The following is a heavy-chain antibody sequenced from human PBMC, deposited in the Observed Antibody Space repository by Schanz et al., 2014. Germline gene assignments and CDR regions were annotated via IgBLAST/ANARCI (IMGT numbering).Heavy chain of an antibody. CDR2: VHPGGST. V-gene: IGHV3-53*01. CDR1: GYIFGSHG. CDR3: AKNQYDDVDLSSFYFDF. D-gene: IGHD3-10*02. Sequence: QLMQSGSEVRKPGASVKVSCKASGYIFGSHGMTWVRQAPGKGLEWVSFVHPGGSTYYPDSVKGRFTISRDSSKNTLYLQMNSLRPEDTAIYYCAKNQYDDVDLSSFYFDFWGQGTLVTVSS. J-gene: IGHJ4*02.